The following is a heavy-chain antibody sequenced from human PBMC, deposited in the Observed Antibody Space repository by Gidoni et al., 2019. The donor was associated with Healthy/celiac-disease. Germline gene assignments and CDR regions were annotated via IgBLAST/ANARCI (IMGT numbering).Heavy chain of an antibody. Sequence: QVQLQESGPGLVKPSDTLSLTCTASGGSISSYYWSWIRQPPGKGLEWIGYIYYSGSTNYNPSLKSRVTISVDTSKNQFSLKLSYVTAADTAVYYCARGSKRYFDYWGQGTLVTVSS. CDR3: ARGSKRYFDY. CDR2: IYYSGST. CDR1: GGSISSYY. V-gene: IGHV4-59*01. J-gene: IGHJ4*02.